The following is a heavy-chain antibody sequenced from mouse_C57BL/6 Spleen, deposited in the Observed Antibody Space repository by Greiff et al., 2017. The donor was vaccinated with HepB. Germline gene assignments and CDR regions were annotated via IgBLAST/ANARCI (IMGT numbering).Heavy chain of an antibody. V-gene: IGHV5-16*01. CDR2: INYDGSST. D-gene: IGHD2-1*01. J-gene: IGHJ4*01. CDR1: GFTFSDYY. CDR3: ARGYYGSYAMDY. Sequence: EVQVVESEGGLVQPGSSMKLSCTASGFTFSDYYMAWVRQVPEKGLEWVANINYDGSSTYYLDSLKSRFIISRDNAKNILYLQMSSLKSEDTATYYCARGYYGSYAMDYWSQGASVTVSS.